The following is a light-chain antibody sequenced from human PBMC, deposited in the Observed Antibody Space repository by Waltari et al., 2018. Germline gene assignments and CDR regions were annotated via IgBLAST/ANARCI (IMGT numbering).Light chain of an antibody. Sequence: QTVVTQEPSFSVSPGGTVTLTCALTSGSVTSTNYPTWYQQTPGQAPGPLIYNTNTGSSGCPDRFSGSILGNKAALTIAGAQADDESHYYCVLYVGGVVASFGGGTKLTVL. CDR1: SGSVTSTNY. CDR2: NTN. J-gene: IGLJ2*01. V-gene: IGLV8-61*01. CDR3: VLYVGGVVAS.